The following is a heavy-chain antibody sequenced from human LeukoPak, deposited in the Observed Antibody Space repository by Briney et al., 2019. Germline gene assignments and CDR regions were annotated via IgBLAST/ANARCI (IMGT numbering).Heavy chain of an antibody. J-gene: IGHJ6*02. V-gene: IGHV4-34*01. Sequence: PSETLSLTCAVYGGSFSGYYWSWIRQPPGKGLEWIGEINHSGSTNYNPSLKSRVTISVDTSKNQFSLKLSSVTAADTAVYYCARGPKLGMMYGMDVWGQGTTVTVSS. CDR3: ARGPKLGMMYGMDV. CDR1: GGSFSGYY. CDR2: INHSGST. D-gene: IGHD7-27*01.